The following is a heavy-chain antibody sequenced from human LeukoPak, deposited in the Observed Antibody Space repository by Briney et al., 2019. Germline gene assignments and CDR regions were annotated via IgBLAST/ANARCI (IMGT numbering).Heavy chain of an antibody. V-gene: IGHV4-39*01. J-gene: IGHJ2*01. CDR3: GRHEIAPTVGGVVRWDWYFDV. D-gene: IGHD3-16*01. CDR1: GGSISRSSYY. Sequence: SETLSLTCTVSGGSISRSSYYWGWIRQSPGKGLEWPARIYYSGNTYYNPSLKSRVTISVDTSKNQFSLKLSSVTAADTAVYYCGRHEIAPTVGGVVRWDWYFDVWGRGTLVTVSS. CDR2: IYYSGNT.